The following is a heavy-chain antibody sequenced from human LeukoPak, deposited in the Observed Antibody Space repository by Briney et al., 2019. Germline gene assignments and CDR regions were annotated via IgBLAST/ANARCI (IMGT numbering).Heavy chain of an antibody. CDR2: IYSGGST. D-gene: IGHD3-3*01. Sequence: PGGSLRLSCAASGFTVSSNYMSWVRQAPGKGLEWVSVIYSGGSTYYADSVKGRFTISRDNSKNTLYLQMNSLRAEDTAVYYCARENYDFSIGDVWGKGTTVTVSS. V-gene: IGHV3-53*01. J-gene: IGHJ6*04. CDR3: ARENYDFSIGDV. CDR1: GFTVSSNY.